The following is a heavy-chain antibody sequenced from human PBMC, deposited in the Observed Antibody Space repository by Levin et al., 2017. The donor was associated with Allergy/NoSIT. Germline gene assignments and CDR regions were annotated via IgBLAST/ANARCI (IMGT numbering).Heavy chain of an antibody. CDR1: GFTFSDYT. CDR3: ARVLTRKTVPNWFDP. Sequence: PGGSLRLSCAASGFTFSDYTMTWVRRGPGKGLEWISSISGSGGKTYYADSVKGRFTISRDNSKNTLHLQMNSLRAEDTAVYYCARVLTRKTVPNWFDPWGQGTLVTVSS. CDR2: ISGSGGKT. D-gene: IGHD4-23*01. J-gene: IGHJ5*02. V-gene: IGHV3-23*01.